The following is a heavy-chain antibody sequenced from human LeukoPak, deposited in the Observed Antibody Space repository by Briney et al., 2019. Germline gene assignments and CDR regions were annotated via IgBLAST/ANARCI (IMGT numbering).Heavy chain of an antibody. CDR3: ASEPQRGLYCGGDCYSYFQH. Sequence: GASVKVSCKASGGTFSSYAISWVRQAPGQGLEWMGGIIPIFGTANYAQKFQGRVTITAGESTSTAYMELSSLRSEDTAVYYCASEPQRGLYCGGDCYSYFQHWGQGTLVTVSS. CDR2: IIPIFGTA. V-gene: IGHV1-69*13. CDR1: GGTFSSYA. D-gene: IGHD2-21*02. J-gene: IGHJ1*01.